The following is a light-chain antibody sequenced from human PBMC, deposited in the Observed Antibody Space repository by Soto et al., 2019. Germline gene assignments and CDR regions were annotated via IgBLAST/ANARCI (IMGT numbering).Light chain of an antibody. Sequence: DIQMTQSPSTLSASVGDRVTITCRDSQTISNWLAWYQVKPGKAPKLLIYAASTLQSGVPSRFRGSGSGTDFTLTISSLQTEDFANYYCQQLNSYPPITFGHGTRLEI. CDR3: QQLNSYPPIT. V-gene: IGKV1-5*01. J-gene: IGKJ5*01. CDR2: AAS. CDR1: QTISNW.